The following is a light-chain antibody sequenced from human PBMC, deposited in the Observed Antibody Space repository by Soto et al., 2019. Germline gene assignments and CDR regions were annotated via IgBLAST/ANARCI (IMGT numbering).Light chain of an antibody. V-gene: IGKV1-39*01. CDR2: GAS. J-gene: IGKJ5*01. CDR3: QQYGSSGGIT. Sequence: DIQMTQSPSSLSASVGDRVTITCRASQNIRIYLNWFQQKPGKAPNLLIYGASSLQSGVPSRFSGSRSGTDFTLTITRLEPEDSAMYYCQQYGSSGGITFGHGTRLENK. CDR1: QNIRIY.